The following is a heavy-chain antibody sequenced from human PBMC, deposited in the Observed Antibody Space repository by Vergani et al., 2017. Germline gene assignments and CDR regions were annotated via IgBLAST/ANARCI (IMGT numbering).Heavy chain of an antibody. V-gene: IGHV3-15*07. J-gene: IGHJ4*02. Sequence: EVQLVESGGGLVKPGGSLRLSCAVSGFTFSNAWMNWARQAPGKGLEWVGRIKSKAYGETTDYAAPGKGRFTISRDDSKYTLFLQMNSLKIEDTAVYYCTTDITGVSYFDYWGQGTLVTVSS. D-gene: IGHD3-10*01. CDR2: IKSKAYGETT. CDR1: GFTFSNAW. CDR3: TTDITGVSYFDY.